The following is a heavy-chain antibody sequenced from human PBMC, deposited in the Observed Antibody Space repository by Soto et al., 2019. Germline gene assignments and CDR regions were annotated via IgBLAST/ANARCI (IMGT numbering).Heavy chain of an antibody. CDR2: IYYSGNT. D-gene: IGHD1-26*01. J-gene: IGHJ5*02. CDR1: GGSISSNNYY. CDR3: ARRTPLVGAPFDP. V-gene: IGHV4-39*01. Sequence: SETLSLTCTVSGGSISSNNYYWGWIRQPPGKGLEWIGNIYYSGNTYYNPSLKSRVTMSVDTSKNQFSLKLTSVTAADTAVYYCARRTPLVGAPFDPWGKGTLVTVSS.